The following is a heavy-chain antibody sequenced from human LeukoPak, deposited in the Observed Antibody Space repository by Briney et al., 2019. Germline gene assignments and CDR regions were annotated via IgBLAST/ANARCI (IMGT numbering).Heavy chain of an antibody. D-gene: IGHD6-13*01. V-gene: IGHV3-23*01. J-gene: IGHJ4*02. CDR2: ISGSGDST. CDR1: GFTFSNYA. CDR3: AKEGSSSWYEDIIDY. Sequence: GGSLRLSCAASGFTFSNYAMSWVRQAPGKGLEWVSAISGSGDSTYYADSVKGRFTISRDNSKNTLYLQMNSLRAEDTAVYYCAKEGSSSWYEDIIDYWGQGTLVTVSS.